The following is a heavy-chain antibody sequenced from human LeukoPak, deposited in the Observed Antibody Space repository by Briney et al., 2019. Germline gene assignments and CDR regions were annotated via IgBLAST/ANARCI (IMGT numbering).Heavy chain of an antibody. V-gene: IGHV4-4*09. Sequence: SETLSLTCTISGDSISSYYWSWIRQPPGKGPEWIGYIYTSGGTNYIPSLKGRVTISIDTSKNQFSLKLSSVTAADSAVYYCARLTRLSTSPDRYYLDYWGQGTLVTVSS. J-gene: IGHJ4*02. CDR2: IYTSGGT. CDR3: ARLTRLSTSPDRYYLDY. CDR1: GDSISSYY. D-gene: IGHD6-6*01.